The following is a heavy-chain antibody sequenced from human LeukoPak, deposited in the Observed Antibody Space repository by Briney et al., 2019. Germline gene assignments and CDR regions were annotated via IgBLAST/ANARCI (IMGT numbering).Heavy chain of an antibody. CDR2: IWYDGSNK. Sequence: PGGSLRLSCAASGFTFSSYGMRWVRQAPGKGLEGVAVIWYDGSNKYYADSVKGRFTIFRDNSKNTLYLQMNSLRAEDTAVYYCAAEVGATAQFDYWGQGTLVTVSS. D-gene: IGHD1-26*01. CDR1: GFTFSSYG. V-gene: IGHV3-33*01. CDR3: AAEVGATAQFDY. J-gene: IGHJ4*02.